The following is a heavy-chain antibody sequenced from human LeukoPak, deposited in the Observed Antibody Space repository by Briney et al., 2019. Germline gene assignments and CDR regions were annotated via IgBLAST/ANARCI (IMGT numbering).Heavy chain of an antibody. D-gene: IGHD2-15*01. CDR3: ARKSILTSGRKPYDY. J-gene: IGHJ4*02. Sequence: SETLSLTCAVYGGPFSGYYWRWIRQVPGKGPEWIGEIDHSGRTNANSSLRSRVTISVDMSKNQFSLRLNSVTAADTAVYYCARKSILTSGRKPYDYWDQGALVTVSS. CDR1: GGPFSGYY. V-gene: IGHV4-34*01. CDR2: IDHSGRT.